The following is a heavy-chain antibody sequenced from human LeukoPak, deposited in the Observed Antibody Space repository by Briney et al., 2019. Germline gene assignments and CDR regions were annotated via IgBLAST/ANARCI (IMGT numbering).Heavy chain of an antibody. J-gene: IGHJ4*02. CDR2: IHYSGST. CDR1: GDSISSGDYY. CDR3: ARAKYSSGWYLDY. D-gene: IGHD6-19*01. V-gene: IGHV4-31*03. Sequence: PSETLSLTCTVSGDSISSGDYYWTWIRQHPGKGLEWIGCIHYSGSTYYNPSLKSRATISVDTSKNQFSLKVSSVTAADTAVYYCARAKYSSGWYLDYWGQGTLVTVSS.